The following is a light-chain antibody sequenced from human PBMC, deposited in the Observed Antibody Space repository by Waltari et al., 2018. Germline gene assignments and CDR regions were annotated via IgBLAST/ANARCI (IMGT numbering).Light chain of an antibody. J-gene: IGKJ1*01. V-gene: IGKV2-28*01. CDR2: LGS. Sequence: IVLTRSPLSLPVTSAGPAPITSRPTQCFLHSNGNNYLDWYLQKPGQSPQLLIYLGSNRASGVPDRFSGSGSGTDFTLNISRVEAEDVGVYYCMQSLQALLTFGQGTKVEIK. CDR1: QCFLHSNGNNY. CDR3: MQSLQALLT.